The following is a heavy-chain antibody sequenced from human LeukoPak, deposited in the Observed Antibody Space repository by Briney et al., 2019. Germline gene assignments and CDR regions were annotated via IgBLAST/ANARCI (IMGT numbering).Heavy chain of an antibody. CDR3: ARSHDYGGHCFFDY. V-gene: IGHV3-7*01. CDR1: GFTFSNYW. CDR2: IKLDGSEK. Sequence: PGGSLRLSCAASGFTFSNYWMTWVRQAPGKGLEWVAHIKLDGSEKYYVDSVKGRFTISRDNAKNSVFLQMNSLRAEDTAVYYCARSHDYGGHCFFDYWGQGTLVTVSS. D-gene: IGHD4-23*01. J-gene: IGHJ4*02.